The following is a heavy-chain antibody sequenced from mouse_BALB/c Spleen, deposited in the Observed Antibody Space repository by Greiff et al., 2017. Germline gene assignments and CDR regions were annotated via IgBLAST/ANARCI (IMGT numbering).Heavy chain of an antibody. D-gene: IGHD1-1*01. J-gene: IGHJ4*01. V-gene: IGHV2-9*02. CDR2: IWAGGST. CDR1: GFSLTSYG. Sequence: LVAPSQSLSITCTVSGFSLTSYGVHWVRQPPGKGLEWLGVIWAGGSTNYNSALMSRLSISKDNSKSQVFLKMNSLQTDDTAMYYCARDYYGSSPYAMDYWGQGTSVTVSS. CDR3: ARDYYGSSPYAMDY.